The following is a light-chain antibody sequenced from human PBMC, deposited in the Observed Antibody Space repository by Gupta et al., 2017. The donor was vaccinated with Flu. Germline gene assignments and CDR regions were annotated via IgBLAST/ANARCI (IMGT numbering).Light chain of an antibody. J-gene: IGKJ1*01. V-gene: IGKV1-39*01. CDR1: QNIDSY. Sequence: GDTVTITCRASQNIDSYLNWFQQKPGKAPKLLFYGSAPLETGVPPRFTRGGSGTHFTLTITCLQPEDFATYFCQQTYSSTWSFGQGTKV. CDR3: QQTYSSTWS. CDR2: GSA.